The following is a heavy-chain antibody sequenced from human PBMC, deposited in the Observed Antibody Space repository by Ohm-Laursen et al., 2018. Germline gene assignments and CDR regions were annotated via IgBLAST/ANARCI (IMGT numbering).Heavy chain of an antibody. V-gene: IGHV4-59*01. CDR1: GGSISSYY. D-gene: IGHD3-9*01. CDR3: ARAGYFDWLLSFHFDY. Sequence: TLSLTCTVPGGSISSYYWSWIRQPPGKGLEWIGYIYYSGSTNYNPSLKSRVTISVDTSKNQFSLKLSSVTAADTAVYYCARAGYFDWLLSFHFDYWGQGTLVTVSS. J-gene: IGHJ4*02. CDR2: IYYSGST.